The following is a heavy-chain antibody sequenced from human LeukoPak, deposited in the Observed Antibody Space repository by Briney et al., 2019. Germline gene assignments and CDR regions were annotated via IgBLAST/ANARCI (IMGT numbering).Heavy chain of an antibody. CDR3: ARGPRNDP. CDR1: GYPFTTWE. V-gene: IGHV1-8*01. CDR2: VHPNSGNT. Sequence: ASVKVSCKTSGYPFTTWEINSVRQAAGQGLEWMGWVHPNSGNTAYAQKFQGRVTMIRDTSISTAYMELSGLRFDDTAVYFCARGPRNDPWGQGTLVTVSS. D-gene: IGHD1-14*01. J-gene: IGHJ5*02.